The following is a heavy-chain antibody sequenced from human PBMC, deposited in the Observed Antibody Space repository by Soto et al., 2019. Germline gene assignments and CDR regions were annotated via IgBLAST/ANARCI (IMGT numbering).Heavy chain of an antibody. CDR2: INWNGGST. V-gene: IGHV3-20*04. CDR3: ARTYYDTSGYKY. J-gene: IGHJ4*02. Sequence: GGSLRLSCAASGFTFDDYGMSWVRQAPGKGLEWVSGINWNGGSTGYADSVEGRFTISRDNAKNSLYLQMNSLRAEDTALYYCARTYYDTSGYKYWGQGTLVTVSS. D-gene: IGHD3-22*01. CDR1: GFTFDDYG.